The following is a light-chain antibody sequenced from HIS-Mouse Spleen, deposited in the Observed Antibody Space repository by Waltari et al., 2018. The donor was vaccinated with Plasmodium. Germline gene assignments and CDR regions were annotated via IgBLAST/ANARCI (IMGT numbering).Light chain of an antibody. V-gene: IGLV3-10*01. CDR2: EDS. J-gene: IGLJ3*02. CDR1: ALPTKY. CDR3: YSTDSSGNHRV. Sequence: SYELTQPPSVSVSPGQTARITCSGDALPTKYAYWYQQKSGTAPVLVICEDSKRPSGIPERFSGSSSGKMATLTISGAQVEDEADYYCYSTDSSGNHRVFGGGTKLTVL.